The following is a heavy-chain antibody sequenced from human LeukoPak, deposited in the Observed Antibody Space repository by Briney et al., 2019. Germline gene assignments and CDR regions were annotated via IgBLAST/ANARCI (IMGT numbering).Heavy chain of an antibody. D-gene: IGHD2-2*01. CDR2: IIPIFGTA. CDR1: GGTFSSYA. Sequence: SVKVSCKASGGTFSSYAISWVRQAPGQGLEWMGGIIPIFGTANYAQKFQGRVTITTDESTSTAYMELSSLRSEDTAVYYCARDRGLVVPAATPHDAFDIWGQGTMVTVSS. CDR3: ARDRGLVVPAATPHDAFDI. V-gene: IGHV1-69*05. J-gene: IGHJ3*02.